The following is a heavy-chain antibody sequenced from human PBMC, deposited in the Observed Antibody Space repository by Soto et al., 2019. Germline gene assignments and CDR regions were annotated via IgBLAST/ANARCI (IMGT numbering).Heavy chain of an antibody. V-gene: IGHV4-31*03. D-gene: IGHD1-26*01. Sequence: PSETLSLTCTVSGGSISSGGYYCSCIRERPGKGLEWIGYIYYSGSTYYNPSLKSRVTISVDTSKNQFSLKLSSVTAADTAVYYCARATYSGSYYLVNWGQGTLGTVS. CDR2: IYYSGST. J-gene: IGHJ4*02. CDR3: ARATYSGSYYLVN. CDR1: GGSISSGGYY.